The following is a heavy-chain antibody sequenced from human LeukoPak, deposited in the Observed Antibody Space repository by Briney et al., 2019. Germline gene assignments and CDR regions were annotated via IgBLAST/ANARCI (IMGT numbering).Heavy chain of an antibody. V-gene: IGHV3-53*01. CDR2: IYSGGSR. Sequence: PGGSLRLSCAASGFTVSNNYMSGVRQAPGKGLEWVSLIYSGGSRYYADSVKGRFTISRDNSKNTLYLQMNSLRADDTAVYYCASYSSLDYWGQGALVTVSS. D-gene: IGHD3-22*01. J-gene: IGHJ4*02. CDR3: ASYSSLDY. CDR1: GFTVSNNY.